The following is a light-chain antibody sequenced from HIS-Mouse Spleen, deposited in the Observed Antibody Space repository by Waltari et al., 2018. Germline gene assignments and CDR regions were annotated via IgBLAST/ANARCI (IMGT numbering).Light chain of an antibody. CDR3: SSYTSSSFNVV. J-gene: IGLJ2*01. CDR1: SSDVGGYNY. CDR2: DVS. V-gene: IGLV2-14*03. Sequence: QSALTQPASVSGSPGQSITISCTGTSSDVGGYNYVSWYQQHPGKAPKLMIYDVSNRPSGGSNRFSGSKSGNTASLTISGLQAKDEADYYCSSYTSSSFNVVFGGGTKLTVL.